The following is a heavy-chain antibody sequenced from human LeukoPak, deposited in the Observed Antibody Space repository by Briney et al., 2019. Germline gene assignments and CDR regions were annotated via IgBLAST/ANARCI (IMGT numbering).Heavy chain of an antibody. CDR3: ARGTYYFDY. Sequence: SETLSLTCTVSGGSISSSSYYWGWIRQPPGKGLEWIGSIYYSGSTYYNPSLKSRVTISVDTSKNQFSLKLSSVTAADTAVYYCARGTYYFDYWGQGTLVTVSS. CDR2: IYYSGST. J-gene: IGHJ4*02. V-gene: IGHV4-39*07. CDR1: GGSISSSSYY. D-gene: IGHD1-7*01.